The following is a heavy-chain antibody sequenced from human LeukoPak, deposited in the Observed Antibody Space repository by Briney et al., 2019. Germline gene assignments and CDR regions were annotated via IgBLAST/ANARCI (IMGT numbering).Heavy chain of an antibody. CDR2: ISSSSGTI. CDR3: ARDETYLGSGSSPPFDY. D-gene: IGHD3-10*01. CDR1: GFAFSSYI. J-gene: IGHJ4*02. Sequence: GGSLRLSCAASGFAFSSYIMNWVRQAPGKGLEWVSYISSSSGTIFYADSVKGRFTISRDNAKNSLYLHMNSLRAEDTAVYFCARDETYLGSGSSPPFDYWGQGTLVTVSS. V-gene: IGHV3-48*01.